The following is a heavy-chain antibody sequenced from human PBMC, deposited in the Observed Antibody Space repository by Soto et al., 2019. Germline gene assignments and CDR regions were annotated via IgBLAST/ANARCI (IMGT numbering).Heavy chain of an antibody. J-gene: IGHJ4*02. CDR1: GFTFSSYS. D-gene: IGHD5-12*01. CDR3: ARGDSGYDQFGYFDY. V-gene: IGHV3-48*01. CDR2: ISSSSSTI. Sequence: GGSLRLSCAASGFTFSSYSMNWVRQAPGKGLEWVSYISSSSSTIYYADSVKGRFTISRDNAKNSLYLQMNSLRAEDTAVYYCARGDSGYDQFGYFDYWGQGTLVTVSS.